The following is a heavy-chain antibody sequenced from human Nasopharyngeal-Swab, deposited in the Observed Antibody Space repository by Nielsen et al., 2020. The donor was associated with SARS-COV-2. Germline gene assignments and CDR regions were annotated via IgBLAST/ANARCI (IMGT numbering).Heavy chain of an antibody. D-gene: IGHD4-17*01. CDR1: GYTFTSYY. J-gene: IGHJ4*02. CDR2: INPSGGST. Sequence: ASVKVSCKASGYTFTSYYMHWVRQAPGQGLEWMGIINPSGGSTSYAQKFQGRVTMTRDTSTSTVYMELSSLRSEDTAVYYCARAEMRTKVTTYWNYWGQGTLVTVSS. V-gene: IGHV1-46*01. CDR3: ARAEMRTKVTTYWNY.